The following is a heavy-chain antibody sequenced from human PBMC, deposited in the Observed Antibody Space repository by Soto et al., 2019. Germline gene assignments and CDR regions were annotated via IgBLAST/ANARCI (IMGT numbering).Heavy chain of an antibody. CDR2: LSRGGGST. Sequence: EAQLLESGGDLVHPGGSLRLSCAASGFTFSSHGMGWVRQAPGKGLEWISGLSRGGGSTYYADSVKGRFTISRDNSNNTMDLIMNSLRVEDTALYYCVRDGQYRPDGFDIWGQGTMVTVSS. CDR1: GFTFSSHG. J-gene: IGHJ3*02. CDR3: VRDGQYRPDGFDI. D-gene: IGHD5-12*01. V-gene: IGHV3-23*01.